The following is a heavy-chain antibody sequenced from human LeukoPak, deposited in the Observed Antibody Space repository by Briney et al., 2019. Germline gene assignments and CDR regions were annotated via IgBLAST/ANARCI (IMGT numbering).Heavy chain of an antibody. J-gene: IGHJ4*02. CDR1: GFTFSSYD. D-gene: IGHD3-3*01. CDR2: ISGSGGST. V-gene: IGHV3-23*01. Sequence: GGSLRLSCAASGFTFSSYDMSWVRQAPGKGLEWVSAISGSGGSTYYADSVKGRFTISRDNSKNTLYLQMNSLRAEDTAVYYCAKDITRQASITIFGVVIPSIDYWGQGTLVTVSS. CDR3: AKDITRQASITIFGVVIPSIDY.